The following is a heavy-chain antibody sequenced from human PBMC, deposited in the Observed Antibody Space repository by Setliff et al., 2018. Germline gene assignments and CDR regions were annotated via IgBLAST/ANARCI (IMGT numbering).Heavy chain of an antibody. D-gene: IGHD2-15*01. Sequence: WASVKVSCKASGYTFKNYGVSWVRQAPGQGLEWMGWIGTYDANTIYSQKFQGRVIMTTDTSTSTVYMDLRNLRSDDTAVYYCARDKPDFVVVEAAARLDYWGQGSLVTSPQ. CDR2: IGTYDANT. CDR3: ARDKPDFVVVEAAARLDY. CDR1: GYTFKNYG. V-gene: IGHV1-18*01. J-gene: IGHJ4*02.